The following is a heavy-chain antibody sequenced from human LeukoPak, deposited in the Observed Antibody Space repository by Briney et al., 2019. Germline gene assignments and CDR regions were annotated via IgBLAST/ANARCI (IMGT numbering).Heavy chain of an antibody. CDR2: ISSSSSCI. Sequence: PGGSLRLSCAASGFTFSSYSMNWVRQAPGKGLEWVSSISSSSSCIYYADSVKGRFTISRDNAKNSLYLQMNSLRAEDTAVYYCAKASYGGGDYWGQGTLVTVSS. CDR1: GFTFSSYS. V-gene: IGHV3-21*04. D-gene: IGHD4-23*01. CDR3: AKASYGGGDY. J-gene: IGHJ4*02.